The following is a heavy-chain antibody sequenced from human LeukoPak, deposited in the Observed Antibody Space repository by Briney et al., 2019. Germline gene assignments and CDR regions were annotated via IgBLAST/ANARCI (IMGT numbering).Heavy chain of an antibody. CDR2: ISYDGSNK. V-gene: IGHV3-30-3*01. CDR1: GFTFSSYA. Sequence: GGSLRLSCAASGFTFSSYAMHWVRQAPGKGLEWVAVISYDGSNKYYADSVKGRFTISRDNSKNTPYLQMNSLRVEDTAVYYCATERPKVVVGDAFDIWGQGTMVSVSS. D-gene: IGHD3-22*01. CDR3: ATERPKVVVGDAFDI. J-gene: IGHJ3*02.